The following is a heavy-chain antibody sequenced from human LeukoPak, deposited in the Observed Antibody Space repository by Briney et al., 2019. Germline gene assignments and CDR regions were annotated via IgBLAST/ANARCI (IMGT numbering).Heavy chain of an antibody. V-gene: IGHV4-59*12. J-gene: IGHJ4*02. Sequence: SETLSLTCTVSGGSISSYYWSWIRQPPGKGLEWIGYIYYSGSTNYNPSLKSRVTISVDTSKNQFSLKLSSVTAADTAVYYCARRLHGYSSSWYYFDYWGQGTLVTVSS. CDR3: ARRLHGYSSSWYYFDY. CDR2: IYYSGST. D-gene: IGHD6-13*01. CDR1: GGSISSYY.